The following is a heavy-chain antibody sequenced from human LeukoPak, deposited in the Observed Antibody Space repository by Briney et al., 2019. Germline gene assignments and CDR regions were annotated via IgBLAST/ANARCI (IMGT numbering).Heavy chain of an antibody. CDR2: TSSGSSWI. CDR3: VRGGNYVWGSYDP. V-gene: IGHV3-21*06. J-gene: IGHJ5*02. Sequence: SGGSLRLSCAASGFTFSDYSMNWVRQTPGKGLEWVASTSSGSSWIYYADSVRGRFTISRDNAKNLLYLQMSSLRAEDTAVYYCVRGGNYVWGSYDPWGQGTLVTVSS. D-gene: IGHD3-16*01. CDR1: GFTFSDYS.